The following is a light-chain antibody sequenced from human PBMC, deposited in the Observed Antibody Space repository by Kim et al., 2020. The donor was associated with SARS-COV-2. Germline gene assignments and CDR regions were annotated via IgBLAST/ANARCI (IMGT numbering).Light chain of an antibody. Sequence: PGQSITSSCTGTSSDVGGYNYVSWYQQHPGKAPKLMIYDVNKRPSGVSNRFSGSKSGNTASLTISGLQAEDEADYYCSSYTTSSTVFGTGTKVTVL. CDR2: DVN. V-gene: IGLV2-14*04. CDR1: SSDVGGYNY. J-gene: IGLJ1*01. CDR3: SSYTTSSTV.